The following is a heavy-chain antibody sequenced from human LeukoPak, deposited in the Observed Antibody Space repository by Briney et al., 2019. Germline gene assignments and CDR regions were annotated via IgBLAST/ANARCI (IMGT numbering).Heavy chain of an antibody. J-gene: IGHJ6*03. V-gene: IGHV4-34*01. CDR1: GESFSGYY. CDR3: ARGVGYSYGYRTYYHYYMDV. D-gene: IGHD5-18*01. CDR2: INHSGST. Sequence: PSETLSLTCAVYGESFSGYYWSWIRQPPGKGLEWIGEINHSGSTNYNPSLKSRVTISVDTSKNQFSLKLSSVTAADTAVYYCARGVGYSYGYRTYYHYYMDVCGKGTTVTVSS.